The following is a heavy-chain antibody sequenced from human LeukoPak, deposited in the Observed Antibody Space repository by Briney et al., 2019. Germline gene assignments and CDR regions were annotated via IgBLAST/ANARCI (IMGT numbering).Heavy chain of an antibody. CDR2: IWYNGSNT. D-gene: IGHD5/OR15-5a*01. CDR1: GFTFSSYG. V-gene: IGHV3-33*01. Sequence: GGSLRLSCAASGFTFSSYGMPWVRQAPGKRLEWVAMIWYNGSNTYYADSVKGRFTISRDNSKNTLFLQMDSLRAEDTAVYYCARDRSTTHFDYWGQGTLVTVSS. CDR3: ARDRSTTHFDY. J-gene: IGHJ4*02.